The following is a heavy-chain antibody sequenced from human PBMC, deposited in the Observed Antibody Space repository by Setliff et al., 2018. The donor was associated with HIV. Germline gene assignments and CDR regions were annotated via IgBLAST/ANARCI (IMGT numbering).Heavy chain of an antibody. CDR1: GGSISSYY. CDR2: VNRGRRT. J-gene: IGHJ4*02. CDR3: ARRDGYSYGFYFDY. Sequence: SETLSLTCTVSGGSISSYYWSWIRQPPGMGLEWIGEVNRGRRTNYNSSLKSRLTISVDTSKNQFSLKLSSVTAADTAVYYCARRDGYSYGFYFDYWGQGTLVTVSS. V-gene: IGHV4-34*01. D-gene: IGHD5-18*01.